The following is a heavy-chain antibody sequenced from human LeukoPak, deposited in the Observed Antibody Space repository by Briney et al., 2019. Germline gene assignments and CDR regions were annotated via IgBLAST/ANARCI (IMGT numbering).Heavy chain of an antibody. CDR1: GFTFTTYW. D-gene: IGHD5-18*01. V-gene: IGHV3-74*01. CDR3: ARDAVDTANAV. Sequence: GGSLRLSCAASGFTFTTYWMHWVRQAPGKGLVWVSHINSDGSITSYADSVKGRFTISRDDAKNTLYLQMNSLRAEDTAVYYCARDAVDTANAVWGQGTTVTVSS. CDR2: INSDGSIT. J-gene: IGHJ6*02.